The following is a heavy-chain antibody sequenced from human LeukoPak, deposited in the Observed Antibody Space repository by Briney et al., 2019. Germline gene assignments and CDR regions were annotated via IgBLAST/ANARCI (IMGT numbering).Heavy chain of an antibody. J-gene: IGHJ4*02. D-gene: IGHD3-16*02. CDR1: GYTFTSYG. CDR2: ISAYNGNT. V-gene: IGHV1-18*01. Sequence: GASVKVSCKASGYTFTSYGISWVRQAPGQGLEWMGWISAYNGNTNYAQKLQGRVTMTTDTSTSTAYMELRSLRSDDTAVYYCASWTNTFGGVVVTYWSQGTLVTVSS. CDR3: ASWTNTFGGVVVTY.